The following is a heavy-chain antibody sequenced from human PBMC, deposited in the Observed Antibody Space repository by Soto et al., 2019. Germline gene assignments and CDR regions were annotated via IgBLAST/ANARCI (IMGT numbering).Heavy chain of an antibody. CDR1: GDSVSSSSVA. CDR2: TYYRSRWYS. V-gene: IGHV6-1*01. Sequence: QTLSLTCVISGDSVSSSSVAWNWVRQSPSRGLEWLRRTYYRSRWYSDFAVSVRGRIVINADTSKNQFSLQLNSVTPEDTAVYFSAGSEEDPDYYYHGLDVWGQGTTVTVSS. J-gene: IGHJ6*02. CDR3: AGSEEDPDYYYHGLDV. D-gene: IGHD2-15*01.